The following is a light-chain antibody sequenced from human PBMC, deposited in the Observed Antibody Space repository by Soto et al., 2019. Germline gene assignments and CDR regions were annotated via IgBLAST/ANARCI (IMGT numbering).Light chain of an antibody. CDR3: QQYGSAPRT. CDR1: QSVSSDS. V-gene: IGKV3-20*01. Sequence: EIVLTQSPGTLSLSPGERAILSCRASQSVSSDSLAWYRQKPGQAPRLLVSDASSRATGIPDRFSGSGSGTDFTLTISRLEPEDFAVYYCQQYGSAPRTFGQGTKVEIK. J-gene: IGKJ1*01. CDR2: DAS.